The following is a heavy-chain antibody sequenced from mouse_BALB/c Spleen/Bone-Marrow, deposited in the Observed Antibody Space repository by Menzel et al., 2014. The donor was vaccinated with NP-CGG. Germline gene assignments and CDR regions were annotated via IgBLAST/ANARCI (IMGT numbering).Heavy chain of an antibody. J-gene: IGHJ2*01. Sequence: VQLQQPGAELVKPGASVKLSCTASGFNIKDTYMHWVMQRPEHGLEWIVRIDPANGNTKYDPKFQGKATITADTSSNTAYLQLSSLTSEDTAVYYCARGGNYFYYWGQGTTLTVSS. CDR2: IDPANGNT. V-gene: IGHV14-3*02. CDR1: GFNIKDTY. CDR3: ARGGNYFYY.